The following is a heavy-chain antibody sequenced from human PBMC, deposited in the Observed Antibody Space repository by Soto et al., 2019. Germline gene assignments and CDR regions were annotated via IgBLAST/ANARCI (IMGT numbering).Heavy chain of an antibody. CDR2: VYYSGST. CDR1: VCSISSYY. D-gene: IGHD6-19*01. J-gene: IGHJ6*03. Sequence: PSETLSLTFTVSVCSISSYYWSWIRQPPGKGLEWIGYVYYSGSTNYNPSLKSRVTISVDTSKNQFSLRLSSVTAADTAVYYCARDRSSGWPTYYYYYMDVWGKGTTVTVSS. CDR3: ARDRSSGWPTYYYYYMDV. V-gene: IGHV4-59*01.